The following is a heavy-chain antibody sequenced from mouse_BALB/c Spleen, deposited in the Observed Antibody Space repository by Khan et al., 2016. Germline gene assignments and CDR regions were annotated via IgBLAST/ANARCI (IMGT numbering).Heavy chain of an antibody. CDR2: ISTYYGDT. CDR3: AREGLNYDYAMDY. Sequence: VQLQESGAELVRPGVSVKISCKGSGYTFTDYAMHWVKQSHAKSLEWIGVISTYYGDTSYNQKFEGKATMTVDKSSSTAYMELARLTSEESAIYYCAREGLNYDYAMDYWGQGTSVTVSS. V-gene: IGHV1S137*01. CDR1: GYTFTDYA. D-gene: IGHD2-1*01. J-gene: IGHJ4*01.